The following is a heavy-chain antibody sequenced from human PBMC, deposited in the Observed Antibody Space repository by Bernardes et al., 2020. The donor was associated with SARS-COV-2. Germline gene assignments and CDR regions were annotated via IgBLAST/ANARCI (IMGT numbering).Heavy chain of an antibody. CDR2: ISSASNYI. J-gene: IGHJ4*02. Sequence: GGSLRLSCAASGFTFDSNSMTWVRQAPGKGLEWVASISSASNYIHYADSLKGRFTISRDNAKNSLFLQMKSLRAEDTAVYYCATFSYCGSTSCYGIDYWGQGTLVTVSS. D-gene: IGHD2-2*01. CDR1: GFTFDSNS. V-gene: IGHV3-21*01. CDR3: ATFSYCGSTSCYGIDY.